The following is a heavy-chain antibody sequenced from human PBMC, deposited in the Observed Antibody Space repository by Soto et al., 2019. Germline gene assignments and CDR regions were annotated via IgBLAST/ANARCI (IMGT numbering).Heavy chain of an antibody. V-gene: IGHV1-18*01. CDR1: GYTFTSYG. Sequence: GASVKVSCKASGYTFTSYGISWVRQAPGQGLEWMGWISAYNGNTNYAQKLQGRVTMTTDTSTSTAYMELRSLRSDDTAVYYCARDYFESSGWYYFDYWGQGTLVTAPQ. CDR3: ARDYFESSGWYYFDY. J-gene: IGHJ4*02. D-gene: IGHD6-19*01. CDR2: ISAYNGNT.